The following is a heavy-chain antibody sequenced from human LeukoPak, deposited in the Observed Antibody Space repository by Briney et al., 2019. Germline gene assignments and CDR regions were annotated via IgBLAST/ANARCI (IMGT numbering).Heavy chain of an antibody. CDR3: ARDTGIQLWSNYYYGMDV. D-gene: IGHD5-18*01. V-gene: IGHV3-21*01. CDR1: GFTFSSYT. Sequence: PGGSLRLSCEGSGFTFSSYTMIWVRQAPGKGLEWLTSISSTSSYIYYADSVKGRFTISRDNAKNTLYLQMNSLRAEDTAVYYCARDTGIQLWSNYYYGMDVWGQGTTVTVSS. J-gene: IGHJ6*02. CDR2: ISSTSSYI.